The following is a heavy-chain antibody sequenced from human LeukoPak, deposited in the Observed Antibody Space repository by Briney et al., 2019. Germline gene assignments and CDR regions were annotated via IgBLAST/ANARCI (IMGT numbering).Heavy chain of an antibody. CDR3: AKDGGGSDSSAFDI. CDR2: ISYDGSNK. Sequence: GGSLRLSCAASGFTFSSYGMHWVRQAPGKGLEWVAVISYDGSNKYYADSVKGRFTISRDNSKNTLYLQMISLRAEDTAVYYCAKDGGGSDSSAFDIWGQGTMVTVSS. D-gene: IGHD3-22*01. J-gene: IGHJ3*02. V-gene: IGHV3-30*18. CDR1: GFTFSSYG.